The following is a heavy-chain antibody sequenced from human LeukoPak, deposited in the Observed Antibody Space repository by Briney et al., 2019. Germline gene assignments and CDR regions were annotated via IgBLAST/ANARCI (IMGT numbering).Heavy chain of an antibody. D-gene: IGHD1-1*01. Sequence: SETLSLTCTISGDSISGGSISTYYWTWIRQLPGKGLEWIGYIYYSGSTNYNPSLKSRVTISLDTSKNQFSLKLNSVTAADTAVYYCTRRVATTGIYAFDIWGQGTMVTVSS. J-gene: IGHJ3*02. CDR3: TRRVATTGIYAFDI. CDR1: GGSISTYY. V-gene: IGHV4-59*01. CDR2: IYYSGST.